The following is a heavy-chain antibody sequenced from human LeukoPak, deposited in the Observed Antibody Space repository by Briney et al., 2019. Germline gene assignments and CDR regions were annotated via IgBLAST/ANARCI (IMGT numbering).Heavy chain of an antibody. CDR1: GGSISSGGYS. CDR3: ARSRVGRNYGMDV. D-gene: IGHD2-15*01. J-gene: IGHJ6*02. CDR2: IYYSGST. V-gene: IGHV4-31*03. Sequence: PSQTLSLTCTVSGGSISSGGYSWSWIRQHPGKGLEWIGYIYYSGSTYYNPSLKSRVTISVDTSKNQFSLKLSSVTAADTAVYYCARSRVGRNYGMDVWGQGTTVTVSS.